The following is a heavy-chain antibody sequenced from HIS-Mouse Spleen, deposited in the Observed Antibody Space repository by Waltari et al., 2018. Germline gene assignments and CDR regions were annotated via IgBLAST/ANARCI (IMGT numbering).Heavy chain of an antibody. CDR1: GFPFSSYW. D-gene: IGHD6-6*01. J-gene: IGHJ5*02. Sequence: EVQLVESGGGLVQPGGSLRLSCAASGFPFSSYWMHWVRQAPGKGLVWVSSINSDGSSTSYADSVKGRFTISRDNAKNTLYLQMNSLRAEDTAVYYCARDLGYSSSSEVWFDPWGQGTLVTVSS. CDR2: INSDGSST. V-gene: IGHV3-74*01. CDR3: ARDLGYSSSSEVWFDP.